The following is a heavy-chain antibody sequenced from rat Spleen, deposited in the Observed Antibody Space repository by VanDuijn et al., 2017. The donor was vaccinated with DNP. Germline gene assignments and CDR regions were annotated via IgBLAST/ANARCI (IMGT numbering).Heavy chain of an antibody. CDR3: ARHVLPLRVWDY. J-gene: IGHJ2*01. CDR1: GFTFNNYW. D-gene: IGHD1-4*01. V-gene: IGHV5-31*01. CDR2: TTSSGGST. Sequence: EVQLVESGGDLVQPGRSLKLSCVGSGFTFNNYWMTWFRQVPGRGLEWVASTTSSGGSTYYPDSVKGRFTISRDNAKSTLYLQMNSLRSEDMATYYCARHVLPLRVWDYWGQGVMVTVSS.